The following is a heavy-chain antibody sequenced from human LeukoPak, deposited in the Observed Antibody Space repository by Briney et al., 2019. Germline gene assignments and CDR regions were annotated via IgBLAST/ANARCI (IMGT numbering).Heavy chain of an antibody. CDR1: GGSFSGYY. CDR3: ARQYDYYDSSGYRFDP. D-gene: IGHD3-22*01. Sequence: SETLSLTCAVYGGSFSGYYWSWLRQPPGKGLEWIGYIYYSGSTYYNPSLKSRVTISVDTSKNQFSLKLSSVTAADTAVYYCARQYDYYDSSGYRFDPWGQGTLVTVSS. V-gene: IGHV4-34*09. CDR2: IYYSGST. J-gene: IGHJ5*02.